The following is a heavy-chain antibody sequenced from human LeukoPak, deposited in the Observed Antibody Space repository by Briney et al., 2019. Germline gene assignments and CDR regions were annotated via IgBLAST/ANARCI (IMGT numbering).Heavy chain of an antibody. V-gene: IGHV3-9*03. CDR2: INWNSGSI. CDR1: GFTFDDYA. D-gene: IGHD3-22*01. Sequence: GGSLRLSCAASGFTFDDYAMHWVRQAPGQGLEWVSGINWNSGSIGYADSVKGRFTISRDNAKNSLYLQMNSLRAEDMALYYCAKGTTYYYDSSGYSHWGQGTLVTVSS. J-gene: IGHJ4*02. CDR3: AKGTTYYYDSSGYSH.